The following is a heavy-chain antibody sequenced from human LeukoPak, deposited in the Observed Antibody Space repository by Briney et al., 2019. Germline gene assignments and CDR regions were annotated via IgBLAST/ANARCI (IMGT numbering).Heavy chain of an antibody. Sequence: GASVTVSCKASGYTFTGYYIHWVRQAPGQGREWMGWINPNSDATSYAQNFQGRVTMTSDPSINTAYMDLSSLRSEDTAVYYCARGTYYYDSSGYPGFDYWGQGTLVTVSS. CDR1: GYTFTGYY. J-gene: IGHJ4*02. CDR3: ARGTYYYDSSGYPGFDY. D-gene: IGHD3-22*01. CDR2: INPNSDAT. V-gene: IGHV1-2*02.